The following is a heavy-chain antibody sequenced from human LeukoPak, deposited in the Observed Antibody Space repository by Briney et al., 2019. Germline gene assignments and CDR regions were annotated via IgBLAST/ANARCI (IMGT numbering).Heavy chain of an antibody. CDR3: ARIFDRDI. Sequence: SSETLSLTCTVSGGPIRNSYWSWVRHSAGTGMQWIGRIHGTLGSTNHNLSLKSRVVMSLDTSSNQFSLRLSAMSAADTATYYCARIFDRDIWGQGTLVTVSP. D-gene: IGHD3-3*01. CDR2: IHGTLGST. V-gene: IGHV4-4*07. CDR1: GGPIRNSY. J-gene: IGHJ3*02.